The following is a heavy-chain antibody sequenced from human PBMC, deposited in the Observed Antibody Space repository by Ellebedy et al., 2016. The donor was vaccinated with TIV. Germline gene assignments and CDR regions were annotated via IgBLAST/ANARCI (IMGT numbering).Heavy chain of an antibody. CDR1: GYTFTSYG. V-gene: IGHV1-18*01. CDR2: ISAYNGNP. J-gene: IGHJ1*01. Sequence: AASVKVSCMASGYTFTSYGISWVRQAPGRGLEWLGWISAYNGNPNYAQKLQGRVTMTTDTSTSTDYMELRSLRSDDTAVYYCAREGGYYYDSSGFRYFQHWGQGTLVTVSS. D-gene: IGHD3-22*01. CDR3: AREGGYYYDSSGFRYFQH.